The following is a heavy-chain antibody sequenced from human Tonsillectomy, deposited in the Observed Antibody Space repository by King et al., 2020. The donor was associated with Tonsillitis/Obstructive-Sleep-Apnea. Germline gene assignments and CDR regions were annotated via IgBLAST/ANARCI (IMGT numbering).Heavy chain of an antibody. J-gene: IGHJ5*02. D-gene: IGHD6-13*01. CDR1: GYTFISYG. CDR3: ASVGYPPRGWFDP. CDR2: ISAYNGHT. V-gene: IGHV1-18*01. Sequence: VQLVESGAEVKKPGASVKVSCKASGYTFISYGVTWVRQAPGQGLEWMGWISAYNGHTHYAQKLQGRVTMTTDTSTSTAYMELRSLRSDDTAVYYCASVGYPPRGWFDPWGQGTLVTVSS.